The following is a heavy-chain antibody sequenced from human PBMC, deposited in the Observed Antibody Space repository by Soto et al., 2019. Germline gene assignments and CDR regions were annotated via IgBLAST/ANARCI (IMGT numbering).Heavy chain of an antibody. CDR2: IKQDGSEK. D-gene: IGHD6-19*01. J-gene: IGHJ4*02. CDR3: AIDLAPGIAVAGVFDY. V-gene: IGHV3-7*05. CDR1: GFTFSSYW. Sequence: EVQLVESGGGLVQPGGSLRLSCAASGFTFSSYWMSWVRQAPGKGLEWVANIKQDGSEKYYVDSVKGRFTISRDNAKNSLYLQMNSLRAEDTAVYYCAIDLAPGIAVAGVFDYWGQGTLVTVSS.